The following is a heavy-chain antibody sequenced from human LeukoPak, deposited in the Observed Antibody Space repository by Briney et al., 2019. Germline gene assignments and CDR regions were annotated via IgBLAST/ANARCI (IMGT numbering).Heavy chain of an antibody. V-gene: IGHV4-4*07. CDR1: GDSINDSY. J-gene: IGHJ5*02. CDR3: AKDLSRQRRGLNYGPWFDP. D-gene: IGHD4-17*01. Sequence: SETLSLTCTVSGDSINDSYWTWIRQPVGSAMQWIGRVSASGSSSYNPSLKSRVIMSVDVSKSQLSLNLTSVTDADTAVYFCAKDLSRQRRGLNYGPWFDPWGRGTLVTVSS. CDR2: VSASGSS.